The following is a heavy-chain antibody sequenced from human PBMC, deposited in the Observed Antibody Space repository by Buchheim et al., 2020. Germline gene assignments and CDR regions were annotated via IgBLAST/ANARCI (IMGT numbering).Heavy chain of an antibody. CDR1: EYSFTSYW. Sequence: EVQLVQSGAEVKKPGESLRISCKGSEYSFTSYWISWVRQMPGKGLEWMGRIDPSDSYTNYSPSFQGHVTISADKSISTAYPQLSSLKASDTAMYYCASIGGSHSSGHQNFDYWGQGTL. CDR2: IDPSDSYT. J-gene: IGHJ4*02. D-gene: IGHD6-19*01. V-gene: IGHV5-10-1*03. CDR3: ASIGGSHSSGHQNFDY.